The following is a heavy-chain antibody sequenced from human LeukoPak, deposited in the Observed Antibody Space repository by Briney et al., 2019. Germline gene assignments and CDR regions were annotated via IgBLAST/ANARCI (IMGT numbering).Heavy chain of an antibody. Sequence: SETLSLTCAVSGYSIISGYYWGWIRQPPGKGLEWLGSIYHSGSTYYNPSLKSRVTISVDTSKNQFSLKLSSVTAADTAVYYCAREYCSGGSCSGLDYWGQGTLVTVSS. J-gene: IGHJ4*02. D-gene: IGHD2-15*01. CDR3: AREYCSGGSCSGLDY. CDR2: IYHSGST. CDR1: GYSIISGYY. V-gene: IGHV4-38-2*02.